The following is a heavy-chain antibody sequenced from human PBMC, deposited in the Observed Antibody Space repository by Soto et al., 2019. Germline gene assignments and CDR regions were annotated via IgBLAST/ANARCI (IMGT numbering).Heavy chain of an antibody. D-gene: IGHD4-17*01. CDR3: ARRLYGDYDY. V-gene: IGHV1-18*01. CDR2: ISTYNGNT. J-gene: IGHJ4*02. Sequence: VASVKVSCKASGYSFTTSGITWVRQAPGQGLEWMGWISTYNGNTNYAQKLQDRVTLTTDTSTSTAYMEPRSLRSDDTAVYYCARRLYGDYDYWGQGTLVTVSS. CDR1: GYSFTTSG.